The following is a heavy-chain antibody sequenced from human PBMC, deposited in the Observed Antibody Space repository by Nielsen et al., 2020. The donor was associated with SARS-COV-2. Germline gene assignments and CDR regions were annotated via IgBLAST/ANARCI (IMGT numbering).Heavy chain of an antibody. CDR1: GFSPRTHRWC. CDR3: ARTQREDYSYYMDV. J-gene: IGHJ6*03. V-gene: IGHV2-70*11. Sequence: SGPTPVKPTQTLILTCTFSGFSPRTHRWCAGWICQPPGKALEWLARINWDDDKYYSTSLKTRLTISKDTSKNQVVLTLTNMGPVDAATYYCARTQREDYSYYMDVWGKGTTVTVSS. CDR2: INWDDDK.